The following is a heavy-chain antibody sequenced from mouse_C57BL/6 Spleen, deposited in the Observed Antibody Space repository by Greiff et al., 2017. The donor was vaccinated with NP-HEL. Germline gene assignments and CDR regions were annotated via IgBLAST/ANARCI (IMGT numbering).Heavy chain of an antibody. V-gene: IGHV1-72*01. CDR2: IDPNSGGT. CDR1: GYTFTSYW. J-gene: IGHJ4*01. Sequence: QVQLQQPGAELVKPGASVKLSCTASGYTFTSYWMHWVQQRPGRGLEWIGRIDPNSGGTKYHEKFKSKATLTGDKPSSPAYMQRSSLTSEDSAVYDCARWWGYGNVYDYAMDYWGQGTSVTVSS. D-gene: IGHD2-10*02. CDR3: ARWWGYGNVYDYAMDY.